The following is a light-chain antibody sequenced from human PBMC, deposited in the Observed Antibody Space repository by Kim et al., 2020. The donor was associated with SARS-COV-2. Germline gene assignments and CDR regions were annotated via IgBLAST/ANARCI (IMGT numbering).Light chain of an antibody. V-gene: IGKV4-1*01. Sequence: DIVMTQSPDSVAVSLGERATISCKSSQSVLYRANYKNYLAWYQQKPGQPPKLLIYWASTRESGVHDRFSGSGSGTDFTLTISSLQAEDVAVYYCQQYYSTPYTFGQGTKLEI. CDR2: WAS. J-gene: IGKJ2*01. CDR1: QSVLYRANYKNY. CDR3: QQYYSTPYT.